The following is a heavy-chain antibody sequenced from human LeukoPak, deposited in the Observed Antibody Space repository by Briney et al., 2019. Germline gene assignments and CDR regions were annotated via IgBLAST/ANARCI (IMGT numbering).Heavy chain of an antibody. V-gene: IGHV1-18*01. CDR2: VSGHNGDV. CDR3: ARYNSLLRGVTTSDY. J-gene: IGHJ4*02. CDR1: GYTFSNYG. D-gene: IGHD3-10*01. Sequence: ASVKVSCKASGYTFSNYGITWVRQAPGQGLEWMGTVSGHNGDVNYAPKFQGRVTMTTDTSTTTAYMELRSLRFDDTAVYYCARYNSLLRGVTTSDYWGQGTLVTVSS.